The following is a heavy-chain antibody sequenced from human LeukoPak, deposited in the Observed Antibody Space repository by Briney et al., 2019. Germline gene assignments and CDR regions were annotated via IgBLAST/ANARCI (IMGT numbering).Heavy chain of an antibody. CDR2: IYYSGST. D-gene: IGHD3-10*01. CDR3: ARGYYGSGSYTVGAFDI. Sequence: SLTLSLTCTVSGGSISSGNYYWSWIRQPPGKGLEWIGYIYYSGSTYYNPSLKSRVTISVDTSKNQFSLKLSSVTAADTAVYYCARGYYGSGSYTVGAFDIWGQGTMVTVS. CDR1: GGSISSGNYY. J-gene: IGHJ3*02. V-gene: IGHV4-30-4*01.